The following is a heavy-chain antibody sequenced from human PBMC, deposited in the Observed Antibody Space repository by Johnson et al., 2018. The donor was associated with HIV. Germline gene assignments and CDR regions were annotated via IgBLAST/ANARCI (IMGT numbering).Heavy chain of an antibody. CDR3: ARDLRYSGYEYAFDI. J-gene: IGHJ3*02. D-gene: IGHD5-12*01. V-gene: IGHV3-53*05. Sequence: ACLKGRFIISRDNSKNILCLQMNSLTTEDTAVYYCARDLRYSGYEYAFDIWGQGTMVTVSS.